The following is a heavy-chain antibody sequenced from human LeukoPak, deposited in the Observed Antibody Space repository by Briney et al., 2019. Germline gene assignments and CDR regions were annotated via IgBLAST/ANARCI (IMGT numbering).Heavy chain of an antibody. CDR1: GGSISSCY. V-gene: IGHV4-59*08. Sequence: PSETLSLTCTVSGGSISSCYWSWIRQPPGKGLEWIGYIYYSGSTNYNPSLKGRVTISVDTSKNQFSLKLSSVTAADTAVYYCARGLLYYYDSSGYYLDYWGQGTLVTVSS. CDR2: IYYSGST. J-gene: IGHJ4*02. CDR3: ARGLLYYYDSSGYYLDY. D-gene: IGHD3-22*01.